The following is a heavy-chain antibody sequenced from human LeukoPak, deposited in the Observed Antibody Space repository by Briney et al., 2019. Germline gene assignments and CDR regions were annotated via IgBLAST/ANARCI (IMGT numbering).Heavy chain of an antibody. J-gene: IGHJ1*01. CDR2: ISGSGGST. D-gene: IGHD3-10*01. V-gene: IGHV3-23*01. CDR3: AKVRITMVRGVIITEYFQH. CDR1: GFTFSSYA. Sequence: GGSLRLSCAASGFTFSSYAMSWVRQAPGKGLEWVSAISGSGGSTYYADSVKGRFTISRDNSKNTLYPQMNSLRAEDTAVYYCAKVRITMVRGVIITEYFQHWGQGTLVTVSS.